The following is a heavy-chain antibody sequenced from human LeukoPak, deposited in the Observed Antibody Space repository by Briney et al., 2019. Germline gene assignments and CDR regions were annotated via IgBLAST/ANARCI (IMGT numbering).Heavy chain of an antibody. V-gene: IGHV1-69*13. Sequence: ASVKVSCKASGYTFTDYGISWVRQAPGQGLEWMGGIIPIFGTANYAQKFQGRVTITADESTSTAYMELSSLRSEGTAVYYCARSFGVVTNYFDYWGQGTLVTVSS. CDR1: GYTFTDYG. CDR3: ARSFGVVTNYFDY. D-gene: IGHD3-3*01. CDR2: IIPIFGTA. J-gene: IGHJ4*02.